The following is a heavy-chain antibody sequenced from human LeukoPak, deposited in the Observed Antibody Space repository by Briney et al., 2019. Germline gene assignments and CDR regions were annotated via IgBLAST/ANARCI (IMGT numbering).Heavy chain of an antibody. CDR3: ARGVVVAATRGENWFDP. J-gene: IGHJ5*02. CDR2: IYSVGTT. V-gene: IGHV3-53*04. CDR1: GFTVSSNY. Sequence: GGSMSLASAASGFTVSSNYMSWVRQAAGRWMEWDSVIYSVGTTYYAECVKGRFTISRHNSKNTLYLQMNSRRAEDTAVYYCARGVVVAATRGENWFDPWGQGSLVSVYS. D-gene: IGHD2-15*01.